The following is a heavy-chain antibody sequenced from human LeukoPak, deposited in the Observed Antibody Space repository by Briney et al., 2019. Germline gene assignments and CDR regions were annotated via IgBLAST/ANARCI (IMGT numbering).Heavy chain of an antibody. Sequence: SETLSLTCTVSGGSISSSSYYWGWIRQPPGKGLEWIGSIYYSGSTYYNPSLKSRVTISVDTSKNQFSLKVSSVTAADTAVYYCARGRGGYYYMDVWGKGTTVTVSS. CDR2: IYYSGST. V-gene: IGHV4-39*07. CDR1: GGSISSSSYY. J-gene: IGHJ6*03. CDR3: ARGRGGYYYMDV.